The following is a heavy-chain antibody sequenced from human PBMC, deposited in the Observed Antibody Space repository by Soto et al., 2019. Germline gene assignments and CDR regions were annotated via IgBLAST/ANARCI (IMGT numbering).Heavy chain of an antibody. V-gene: IGHV1-46*01. Sequence: ASVKVSCKASGYTFTSYGISWVRQAPGQGLEWMGIINPSGGSTSYAQKFQGRVTMTRDTSTSTVYMELSSLRSEDTAVYYCARSLYCSRTSCYEGGYGMDVWGQGTTVPVSS. D-gene: IGHD2-2*01. CDR2: INPSGGST. CDR1: GYTFTSYG. CDR3: ARSLYCSRTSCYEGGYGMDV. J-gene: IGHJ6*02.